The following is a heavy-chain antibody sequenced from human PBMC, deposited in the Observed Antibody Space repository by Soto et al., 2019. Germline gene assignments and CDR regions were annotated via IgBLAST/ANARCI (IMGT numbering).Heavy chain of an antibody. J-gene: IGHJ4*02. CDR1: GFTFSSYE. CDR2: ISSGGGTI. CDR3: ARDQGIMDY. V-gene: IGHV3-48*03. Sequence: GGSLRLSCAASGFTFSSYEMNWVRQGPGKGLEWVSHISSGGGTIYYADSVKGRFYISRDNAKNSLYLQMTSLRAEDTAVYYCARDQGIMDYWGQGTLVTVSS. D-gene: IGHD3-16*01.